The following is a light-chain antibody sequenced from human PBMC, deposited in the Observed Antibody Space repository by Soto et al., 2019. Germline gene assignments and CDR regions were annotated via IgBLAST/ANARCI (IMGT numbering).Light chain of an antibody. CDR1: QSVSSY. CDR3: QQYYDTPWT. V-gene: IGKV3-15*01. Sequence: EIVMTQSPATLSVSPGERATLSCRASQSVSSYLAWYQQKPGQAPRLLIYGASTRATDIPSRFSGSGSGTDFTLTISSLQAEDMAVYYCQQYYDTPWTFGQGTKVDIK. J-gene: IGKJ1*01. CDR2: GAS.